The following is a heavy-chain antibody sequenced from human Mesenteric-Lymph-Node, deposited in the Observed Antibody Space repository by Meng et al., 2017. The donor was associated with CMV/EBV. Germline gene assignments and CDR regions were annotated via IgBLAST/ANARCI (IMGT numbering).Heavy chain of an antibody. CDR2: TYYRAKWYN. J-gene: IGHJ4*02. Sequence: LTWAIPGDSVDANGAAWNWIRQSPSRGLEWLGRTYYRAKWYNEYAESVKSRITISPDTSKNQFSLQLNSVTPEDTAVYYCASRMLDYWGQGTLVTVSS. V-gene: IGHV6-1*01. CDR3: ASRMLDY. CDR1: GDSVDANGAA.